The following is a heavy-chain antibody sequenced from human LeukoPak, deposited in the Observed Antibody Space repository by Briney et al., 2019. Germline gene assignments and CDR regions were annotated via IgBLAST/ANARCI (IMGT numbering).Heavy chain of an antibody. J-gene: IGHJ4*02. D-gene: IGHD3-10*01. CDR2: IIPIFGTA. CDR1: GGTFSSYA. Sequence: VASVKVSCKASGGTFSSYAISWVRQAPGQGLEWMGGIIPIFGTANYAQKFQGRVTITADESTSTAYMELSSLRSEDMAVYYCARVMVRGVICYWGQGTLVTVSS. CDR3: ARVMVRGVICY. V-gene: IGHV1-69*13.